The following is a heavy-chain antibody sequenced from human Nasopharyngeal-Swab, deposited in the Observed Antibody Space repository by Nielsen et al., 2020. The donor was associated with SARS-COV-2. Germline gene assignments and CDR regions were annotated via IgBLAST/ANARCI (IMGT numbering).Heavy chain of an antibody. CDR3: ARRHPSRYFDY. V-gene: IGHV4-59*01. J-gene: IGHJ4*02. CDR1: GSSINNYY. Sequence: GSLSLSCSVSGSSINNYYWSWIRQPPGRGLEWIGYIYYSGSTNYNPSLKSRVTLSFDTSKNHFSLRLSSVTAADTAVYYCARRHPSRYFDYWGQGTLVTVSS. CDR2: IYYSGST.